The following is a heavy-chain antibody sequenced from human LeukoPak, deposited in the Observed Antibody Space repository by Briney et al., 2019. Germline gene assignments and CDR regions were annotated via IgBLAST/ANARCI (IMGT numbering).Heavy chain of an antibody. J-gene: IGHJ4*02. V-gene: IGHV4-4*08. CDR2: VNAVGST. CDR3: ARRVPAASGGGFDY. D-gene: IGHD2-2*01. CDR1: GGSLCGYY. Sequence: SETLSLTCAVSGGSLCGYYWNWIRQPPGKGMEWIGYVNAVGSTKYNPSLSSRLTISVDKSKNQFSLKLNSVTAADSAVYFCARRVPAASGGGFDYWGQGTLVAVSS.